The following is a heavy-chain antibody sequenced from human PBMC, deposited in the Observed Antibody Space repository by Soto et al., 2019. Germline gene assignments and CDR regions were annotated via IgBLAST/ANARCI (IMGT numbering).Heavy chain of an antibody. CDR1: GGSISSGDYY. D-gene: IGHD3-10*01. J-gene: IGHJ5*02. CDR2: IYYSGST. Sequence: SETLSLTCTVSGGSISSGDYYWSWIRQPPGKGLEWIGYIYYSGSTYYNPSLKSRVTISVDTSKNQFSLKLSSVTAADTAVYYCARWFGELSPYPDNWFDPWGQGTLVTVSS. V-gene: IGHV4-30-4*01. CDR3: ARWFGELSPYPDNWFDP.